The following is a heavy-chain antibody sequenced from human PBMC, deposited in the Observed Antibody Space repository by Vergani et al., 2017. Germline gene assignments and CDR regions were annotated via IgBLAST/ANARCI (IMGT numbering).Heavy chain of an antibody. V-gene: IGHV4-31*03. D-gene: IGHD1-26*01. CDR2: IYYSGST. CDR1: GGSISSGGYY. CDR3: ARSPKNSGSYYDAFDI. Sequence: QVQLQESGPRLVKPSQTLSLTCTVSGGSISSGGYYWSWIRQHPGKGLEWIGYIYYSGSTYYNPSLKSRVTISVDTSKNQFSLKLSSVTAADTAVYYCARSPKNSGSYYDAFDIWGQGTMVTVSS. J-gene: IGHJ3*02.